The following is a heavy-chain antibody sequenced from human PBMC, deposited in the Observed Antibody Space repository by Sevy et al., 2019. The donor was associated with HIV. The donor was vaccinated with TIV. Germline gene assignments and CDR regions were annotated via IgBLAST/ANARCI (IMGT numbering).Heavy chain of an antibody. J-gene: IGHJ4*02. CDR2: LYITETT. Sequence: GGSLRLSCAASGLSVSSNFMSWVRQAPGKGLEWVSVLYITETTYYADSVKGRFTTSRDNSKNTLYLQMSSLRAEDTAVYYCARGKHVSGYYGSFDYWGLGTLVTVSS. CDR1: GLSVSSNF. CDR3: ARGKHVSGYYGSFDY. D-gene: IGHD5-12*01. V-gene: IGHV3-53*01.